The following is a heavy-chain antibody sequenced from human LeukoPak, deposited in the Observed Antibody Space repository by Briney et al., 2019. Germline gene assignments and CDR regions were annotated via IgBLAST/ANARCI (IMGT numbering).Heavy chain of an antibody. Sequence: PSETLSLTCTVSGGSISSGSYYWSWIRQPAGKGLEWIGRIYTSGSTNYNPSLKSRVTISVDTSKNQFSLKLSSVTAADTAVYYCAIQYGDYLPFDYWGQGTLVTVSS. CDR3: AIQYGDYLPFDY. V-gene: IGHV4-61*02. J-gene: IGHJ4*02. CDR1: GGSISSGSYY. CDR2: IYTSGST. D-gene: IGHD4-17*01.